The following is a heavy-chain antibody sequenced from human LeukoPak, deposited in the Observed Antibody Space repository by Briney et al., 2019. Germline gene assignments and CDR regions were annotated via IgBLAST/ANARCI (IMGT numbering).Heavy chain of an antibody. CDR3: ARDQRYAFDY. Sequence: GGSLRLSCATSGFTFTDYPMNWVRQAPGKGLEWVSNIRTSAEGANYAYYADSVKGRVTISRDDAKNTLYLQMNSLRDDDTAVYYCARDQRYAFDYWGQGVLVAVSS. J-gene: IGHJ4*02. D-gene: IGHD3-9*01. V-gene: IGHV3-48*02. CDR1: GFTFTDYP. CDR2: IRTSAEGANYA.